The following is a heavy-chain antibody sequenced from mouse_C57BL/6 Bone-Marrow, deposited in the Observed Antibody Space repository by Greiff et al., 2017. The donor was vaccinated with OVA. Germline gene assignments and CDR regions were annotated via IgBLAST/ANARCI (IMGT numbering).Heavy chain of an antibody. CDR1: GFTFSSYG. V-gene: IGHV5-6*01. J-gene: IGHJ2*01. CDR3: ARRDYGSSPFDY. Sequence: EVQVVESGGDLVKPGGSLKLSCAASGFTFSSYGMSWVRQTPDKRLEWVATISSGGSYTYSPDSVNGRFTITSDNAKNTLSLQMSSRKSEDTAMYYCARRDYGSSPFDYWGQGTTLTVSS. CDR2: ISSGGSYT. D-gene: IGHD1-1*01.